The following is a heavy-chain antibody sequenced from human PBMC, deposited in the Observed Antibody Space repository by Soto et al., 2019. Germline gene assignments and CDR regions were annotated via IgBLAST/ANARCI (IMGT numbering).Heavy chain of an antibody. CDR1: GGTFSSYT. CDR3: ARSMSGYSSGWSRYFDL. Sequence: QVQLVQSGAEVKKPGSSVKVSCKASGGTFSSYTISWVRQAPGQGLEWMGRIIPILGIANYAQKFQGRVTITADKSTSPAYMELSSLRSEDTAVYYCARSMSGYSSGWSRYFDLWGRGTLVTVSS. J-gene: IGHJ2*01. D-gene: IGHD6-19*01. V-gene: IGHV1-69*02. CDR2: IIPILGIA.